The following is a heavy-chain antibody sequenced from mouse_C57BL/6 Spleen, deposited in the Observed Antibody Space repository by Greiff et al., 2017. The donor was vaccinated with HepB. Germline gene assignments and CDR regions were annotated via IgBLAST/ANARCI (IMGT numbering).Heavy chain of an antibody. CDR3: ASDPCGDSYFDD. CDR2: IDPNSGGT. V-gene: IGHV1-72*01. CDR1: GYTFTSYW. J-gene: IGHJ1*03. Sequence: QVQLQQPGAELVKPGASVKLSCKASGYTFTSYWMTWVKQRPGRGLEWIGRIDPNSGGTKYNEKFKSKATLTVDKSSSTAYMQLSSLTSEDSAVYYCASDPCGDSYFDDWGKGTTLTVSS.